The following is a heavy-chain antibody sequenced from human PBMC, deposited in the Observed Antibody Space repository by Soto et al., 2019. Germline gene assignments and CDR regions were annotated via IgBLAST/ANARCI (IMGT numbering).Heavy chain of an antibody. D-gene: IGHD1-1*01. V-gene: IGHV1-18*01. CDR1: GYAFTTYG. CDR3: ARGRYGDY. J-gene: IGHJ4*02. Sequence: QVHLAQSGAEVKKPGASVKVSCKGSGYAFTTYGITWVRQAPGQGLEWMGWSSAHNGNTNYAQKLQGRVTVTRDTSTSTAYMELRSLRSDDTAVYYCARGRYGDYWGQGALVTVSS. CDR2: SSAHNGNT.